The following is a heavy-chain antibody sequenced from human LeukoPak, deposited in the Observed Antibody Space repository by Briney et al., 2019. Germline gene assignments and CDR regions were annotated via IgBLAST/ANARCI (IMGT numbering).Heavy chain of an antibody. CDR2: IGGSGANT. D-gene: IGHD5-12*01. V-gene: IGHV3-23*01. CDR3: VRQWLLLDRIH. Sequence: WIRKPPEKALEWVSAIGGSGANTYYADSVKGRFHISRENSKNTVYAQVNSLSPEDTAVLYCVRQWLLLDRIHWGQGTLVTVSS. J-gene: IGHJ4*02.